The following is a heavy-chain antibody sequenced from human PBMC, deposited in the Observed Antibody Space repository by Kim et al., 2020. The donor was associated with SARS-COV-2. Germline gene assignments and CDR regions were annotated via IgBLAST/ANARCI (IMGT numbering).Heavy chain of an antibody. V-gene: IGHV3-74*01. J-gene: IGHJ4*02. CDR1: GFTFSFYL. CDR2: ISGDGRTT. CDR3: VRGGQPPFF. Sequence: GGSLRLSCATSGFTFSFYLMHWVRQAPGKGLMWVSYISGDGRTTTYADSVKGRFTISRDNTKNTLFLQMNSLRADDTAVYYCVRGGQPPFFWGQGTLVTVSS. D-gene: IGHD2-2*01.